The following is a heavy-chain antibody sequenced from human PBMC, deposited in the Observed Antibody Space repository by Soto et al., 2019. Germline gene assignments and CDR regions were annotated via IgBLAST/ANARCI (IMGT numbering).Heavy chain of an antibody. D-gene: IGHD5-18*01. CDR2: IYSGGST. J-gene: IGHJ4*02. CDR1: GFTVSSNY. V-gene: IGHV3-66*01. Sequence: EVQLVEAGGGLVQPGGSLRLSCAASGFTVSSNYMGWVRQAPGKGLEWVSVIYSGGSTYYADSVKGRFTISRDNSKNTLYLHMNSLRAEETAVYYGARDQGYSQYGGQGTLVT. CDR3: ARDQGYSQY.